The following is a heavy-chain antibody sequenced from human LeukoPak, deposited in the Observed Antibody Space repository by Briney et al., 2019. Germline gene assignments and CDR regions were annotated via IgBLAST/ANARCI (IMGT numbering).Heavy chain of an antibody. J-gene: IGHJ4*02. CDR2: ISGSGGST. Sequence: GGSLRLSCAASGFTFSSYAMSWVRQAPGKGLEWVSAISGSGGSTYYADSVKGRFTVSRDNSKNTLYLQMNSLRAEDTAVYYCAKDRGTYYDILTGEDYWGQGTLVTVSS. D-gene: IGHD3-9*01. CDR3: AKDRGTYYDILTGEDY. V-gene: IGHV3-23*01. CDR1: GFTFSSYA.